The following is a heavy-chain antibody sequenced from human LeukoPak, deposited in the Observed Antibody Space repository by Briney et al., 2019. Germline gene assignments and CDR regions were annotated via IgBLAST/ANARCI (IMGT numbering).Heavy chain of an antibody. V-gene: IGHV1-18*01. CDR1: GYTFTTHG. Sequence: GPSVKVSCKASGYTFTTHGISWVRQAPGQGLDWMGWISTYTGETNYAQKFRGRVTMTTDTSTSTAYMELRTLRSDDTAVYYCAREGEGTAMRLDQWGQGTLVTVSS. CDR3: AREGEGTAMRLDQ. J-gene: IGHJ4*02. CDR2: ISTYTGET. D-gene: IGHD5-18*01.